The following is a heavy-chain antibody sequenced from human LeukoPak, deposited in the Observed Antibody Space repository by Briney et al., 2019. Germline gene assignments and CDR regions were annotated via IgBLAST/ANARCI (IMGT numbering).Heavy chain of an antibody. J-gene: IGHJ6*03. V-gene: IGHV1-18*01. CDR2: ISANNGNA. CDR3: ATFISGSGINYYFYYLDV. D-gene: IGHD3-10*01. Sequence: ASVKVSCKASGYMFSSYGISWVRQAPGQGLEWMGWISANNGNANYAQKLQGRVTMTRDTSTSTAYMELRSLRSDDTAVYYCATFISGSGINYYFYYLDVWGKGTTVTVSS. CDR1: GYMFSSYG.